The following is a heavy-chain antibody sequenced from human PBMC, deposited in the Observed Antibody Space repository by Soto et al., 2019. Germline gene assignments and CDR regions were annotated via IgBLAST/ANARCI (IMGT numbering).Heavy chain of an antibody. CDR2: IWYDGSNK. CDR1: GFTFSSYG. CDR3: ARDRVVGANMYFDY. D-gene: IGHD1-26*01. J-gene: IGHJ4*02. Sequence: QVQLVESGGGVVQPGRSLRLSCAASGFTFSSYGMHWVRQAPGKGLEWVAVIWYDGSNKYYADSVKGRFTISRDNSKNTLYLQMNSLRAEDTAVYYCARDRVVGANMYFDYWGQGTLVTVSS. V-gene: IGHV3-33*01.